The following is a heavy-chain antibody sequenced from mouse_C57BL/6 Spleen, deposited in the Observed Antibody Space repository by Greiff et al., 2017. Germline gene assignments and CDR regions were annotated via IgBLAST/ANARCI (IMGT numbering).Heavy chain of an antibody. V-gene: IGHV5-9-1*02. CDR3: TRDGGLLRYVDV. J-gene: IGHJ1*03. D-gene: IGHD2-3*01. Sequence: EVMLVESGEGLVKPGGSLRLSCAASGFTFSSSAMSWVRQTPEKRLEWVAYIRSGGDYIYYADTVKGRFTISRDNARNTRYLQMSVLKSEDTAMYYGTRDGGLLRYVDVWGTGTTVTVSS. CDR2: IRSGGDYI. CDR1: GFTFSSSA.